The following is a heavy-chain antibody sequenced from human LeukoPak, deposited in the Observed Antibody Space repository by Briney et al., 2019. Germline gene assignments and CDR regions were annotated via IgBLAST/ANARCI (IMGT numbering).Heavy chain of an antibody. CDR1: GGSISSYY. CDR2: IYYSGST. CDR3: ARIRYNWFDP. Sequence: SETLSLTCTVSGGSISSYYWSWIRQPPGKGLEWIGYIYYSGSTNDNPSLKSRVTISVDTSKNQFSLKLSSVTAADTAVYYCARIRYNWFDPWGQGTLVTVSS. J-gene: IGHJ5*02. V-gene: IGHV4-59*01.